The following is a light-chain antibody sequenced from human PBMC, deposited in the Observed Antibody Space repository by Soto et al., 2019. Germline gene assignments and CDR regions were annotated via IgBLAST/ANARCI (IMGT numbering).Light chain of an antibody. CDR1: QSTSNY. Sequence: DIQLTQSPSSLSASFGDIVSIFCRASQSTSNYLNWYQQKPGKAPKVLIFAASRLQSGVPSRFSGSGSGTDFTLTISSLQPEDFATYYCQQSYTRTFGQGTKVDIK. CDR2: AAS. V-gene: IGKV1-39*01. CDR3: QQSYTRT. J-gene: IGKJ1*01.